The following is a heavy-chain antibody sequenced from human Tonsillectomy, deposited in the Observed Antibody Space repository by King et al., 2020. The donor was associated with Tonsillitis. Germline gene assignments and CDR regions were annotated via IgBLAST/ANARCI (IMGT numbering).Heavy chain of an antibody. V-gene: IGHV4-59*01. CDR3: ARQYPYSSGYYVERAFDI. CDR1: GGSLSSNY. D-gene: IGHD6-19*01. Sequence: QLQESGPGLVKPSETLSLTCTVSGGSLSSNYWIWLRQPPGKRLEWIGYISYTGSTNYNPSLKSRVTISVDTSKNQFSLKLSSVTAADTALYYCARQYPYSSGYYVERAFDIWGQGTMVTVSS. CDR2: ISYTGST. J-gene: IGHJ3*02.